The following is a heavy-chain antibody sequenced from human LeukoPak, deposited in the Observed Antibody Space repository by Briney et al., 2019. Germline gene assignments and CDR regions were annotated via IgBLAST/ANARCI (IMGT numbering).Heavy chain of an antibody. CDR2: ISAGSDST. J-gene: IGHJ4*02. V-gene: IGHV3-23*01. CDR3: ANDYSPDY. Sequence: GGSLRLSCAASGFPFHTFGMSWVRQAPGKGLEWVSSISAGSDSTDYADSVKGRFTISRDNSKNTLYLQMNSLRAEDTALYCWANDYSPDYWGQGTLVTVSS. CDR1: GFPFHTFG. D-gene: IGHD2-15*01.